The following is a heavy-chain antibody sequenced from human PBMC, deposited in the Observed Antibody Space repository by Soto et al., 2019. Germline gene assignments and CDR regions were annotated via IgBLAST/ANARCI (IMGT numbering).Heavy chain of an antibody. V-gene: IGHV4-34*01. D-gene: IGHD2-2*01. CDR3: ARRWSTGPAATNFDY. Sequence: PSETLSLTCAVYGGSFSGYYWSWIRQPPGKGLEWIGEINHSGSTNYNPSLKSRVTISVDTSKNQFSLKLSSVTAADTAVYYCARRWSTGPAATNFDYWGQGTLVTVSS. CDR2: INHSGST. J-gene: IGHJ4*02. CDR1: GGSFSGYY.